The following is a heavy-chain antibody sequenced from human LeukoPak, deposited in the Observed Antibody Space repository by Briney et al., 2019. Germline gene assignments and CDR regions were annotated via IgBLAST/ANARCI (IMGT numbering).Heavy chain of an antibody. CDR2: ISGSGGST. CDR1: GGSISSSSYY. V-gene: IGHV3-23*01. D-gene: IGHD1-26*01. J-gene: IGHJ3*02. CDR3: AKQMTSGSYYRFDAFDI. Sequence: GTLSLTCTVSGGSISSSSYYWGWIRQPPGKGLEWDSAISGSGGSTNYADCVKGRFTISSDNSKNTLYLQMNSLRAEDTAVYYCAKQMTSGSYYRFDAFDIWGQGTMVTVSS.